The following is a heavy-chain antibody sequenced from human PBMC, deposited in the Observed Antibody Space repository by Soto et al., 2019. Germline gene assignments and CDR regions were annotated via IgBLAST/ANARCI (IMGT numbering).Heavy chain of an antibody. Sequence: QVQLVQSGAVVKKPGSSVKVSCKASGGTFSSYAISWVRQAPGQGLEWMGGIIPIFGTANYAQKFQGRVTITADESTSTAYMELSSLRSEDTAVYYCARDPGSAATLPDYWYFDLWGRGTLVTVSS. CDR1: GGTFSSYA. D-gene: IGHD2-15*01. CDR3: ARDPGSAATLPDYWYFDL. CDR2: IIPIFGTA. J-gene: IGHJ2*01. V-gene: IGHV1-69*01.